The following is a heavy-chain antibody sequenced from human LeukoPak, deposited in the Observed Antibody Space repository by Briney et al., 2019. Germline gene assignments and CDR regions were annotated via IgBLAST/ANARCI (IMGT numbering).Heavy chain of an antibody. CDR1: GFSFSSYW. V-gene: IGHV3-7*01. J-gene: IGHJ6*04. D-gene: IGHD3-10*02. CDR3: AERGITMIGGV. Sequence: GGSLRLSCEGSGFSFSSYWMTWVRQSPGKGPEWVANIKQDESETYTVDSVKGRFTISRDNAKNSVYLHMNSLRDEDTAVYYCAERGITMIGGVWGKGTTVTISS. CDR2: IKQDESET.